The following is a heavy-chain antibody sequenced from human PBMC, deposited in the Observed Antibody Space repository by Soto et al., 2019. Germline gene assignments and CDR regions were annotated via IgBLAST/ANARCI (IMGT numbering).Heavy chain of an antibody. CDR2: IYYSGST. J-gene: IGHJ6*02. CDR3: ARHRSGAGGFWSGYYIWYYYGMDV. D-gene: IGHD3-3*01. V-gene: IGHV4-39*01. CDR1: GGSISSSSYY. Sequence: PSETLSLTCTVSGGSISSSSYYWGWIRQPPGKGLEWIGSIYYSGSTYYNPSLKSRVTISVDTSKNQFSLNLSSVTAADTAVYYCARHRSGAGGFWSGYYIWYYYGMDVCGQGTTVTVSS.